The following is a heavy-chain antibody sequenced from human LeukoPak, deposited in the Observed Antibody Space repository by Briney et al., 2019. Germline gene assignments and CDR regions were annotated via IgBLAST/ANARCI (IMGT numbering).Heavy chain of an antibody. CDR3: ARDSGSGSNDY. D-gene: IGHD1-26*01. CDR2: ISAGNGNT. Sequence: VASVKVSCKASGYTFTSYAIHWVRQAPGQRLEWIGWISAGNGNTKYSQNFQGRVTFISNTSATTAFMELSSLRSEDAAVYYCARDSGSGSNDYWGQGTLVTVSS. J-gene: IGHJ4*02. CDR1: GYTFTSYA. V-gene: IGHV1-3*01.